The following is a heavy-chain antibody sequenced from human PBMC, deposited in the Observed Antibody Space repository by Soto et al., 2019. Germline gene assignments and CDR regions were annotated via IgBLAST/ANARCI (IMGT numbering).Heavy chain of an antibody. CDR3: AREGYCSSTSCYSFDY. D-gene: IGHD2-2*01. V-gene: IGHV6-1*01. J-gene: IGHJ4*02. CDR1: GDSVSSNSAA. CDR2: TYYRSKWYN. Sequence: SQTLSLTCAISGDSVSSNSAAWNWIRQSPSRGLEWLRRTYYRSKWYNDYANSVKGRFTISRDNSKNTLYLQMGSLRAEDMAVYYCAREGYCSSTSCYSFDYWGQGTLVTVSS.